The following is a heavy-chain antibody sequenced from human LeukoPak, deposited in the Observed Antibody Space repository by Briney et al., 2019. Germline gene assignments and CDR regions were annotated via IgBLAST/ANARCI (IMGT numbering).Heavy chain of an antibody. V-gene: IGHV3-20*01. D-gene: IGHD4-17*01. CDR3: ARADYGDYVGDFDY. Sequence: PGGSLRLSCAASGFTFDDYGMSWVRQAPGKGLGWVSGINWNGGSTGYADSVKGRFTISRDNPKNSLYLQMNSLRAEDTALYHCARADYGDYVGDFDYWGQGTLVTVSS. J-gene: IGHJ4*02. CDR1: GFTFDDYG. CDR2: INWNGGST.